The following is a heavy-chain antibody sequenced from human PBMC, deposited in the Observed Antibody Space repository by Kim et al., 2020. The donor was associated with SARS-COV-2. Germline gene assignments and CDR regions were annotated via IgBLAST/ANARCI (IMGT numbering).Heavy chain of an antibody. CDR2: ISVSGGST. V-gene: IGHV3-23*01. Sequence: GGSLRLSCAASGFIFNDYAMNWVRQAPGKGLEWVSAISVSGGSTYYADSVKGRFAISRDNSNTLFLQMFNLRAEDTAVYYCAKAPIRINYFYYGMDVWGRGTTVTVSS. CDR1: GFIFNDYA. D-gene: IGHD3-3*01. J-gene: IGHJ6*02. CDR3: AKAPIRINYFYYGMDV.